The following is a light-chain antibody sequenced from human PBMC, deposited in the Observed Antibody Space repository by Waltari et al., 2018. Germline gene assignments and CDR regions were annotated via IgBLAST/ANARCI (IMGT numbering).Light chain of an antibody. CDR3: NSYKPSSSEV. J-gene: IGLJ1*01. CDR1: SSDVGGYNR. CDR2: EVG. V-gene: IGLV2-18*02. Sequence: QSALTQPPSVSGSPGQSVTISCTGTSSDVGGYNRVSWYQQHPGKAPKLMIYEVGNRPSGVPDRFSGSTSANTASLTISGLQAEDEADYYCNSYKPSSSEVFGTGTKLTVL.